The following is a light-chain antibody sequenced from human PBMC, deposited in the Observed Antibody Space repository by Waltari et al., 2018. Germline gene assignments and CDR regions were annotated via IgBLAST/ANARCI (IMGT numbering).Light chain of an antibody. CDR1: QSISTY. V-gene: IGKV1-39*01. Sequence: DIQMTQSPSTLSASVGDSVTITCRASQSISTYLNWYQQKPGKGSSLLIFAATSLQSGVPSRFSGSGSGTEFTLTINNLQPEDFATYYCQQGYSSPPYTFGQGT. CDR2: AAT. CDR3: QQGYSSPPYT. J-gene: IGKJ2*01.